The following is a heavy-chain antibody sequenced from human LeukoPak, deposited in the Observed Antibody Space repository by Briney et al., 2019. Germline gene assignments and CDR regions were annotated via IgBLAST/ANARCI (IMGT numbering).Heavy chain of an antibody. CDR2: IKQDGSEK. J-gene: IGHJ6*03. Sequence: PGGSLRLSCAVSGFIFSSYSTNWVRQAPGKGLEWVANIKQDGSEKYYVDSVKGRFTISRDNAKNSLYLQMNSLRAEDTAVYYCARDAQYYDFWSGYYYYMDVWGKGTTVTVSS. D-gene: IGHD3-3*01. CDR1: GFIFSSYS. CDR3: ARDAQYYDFWSGYYYYMDV. V-gene: IGHV3-7*01.